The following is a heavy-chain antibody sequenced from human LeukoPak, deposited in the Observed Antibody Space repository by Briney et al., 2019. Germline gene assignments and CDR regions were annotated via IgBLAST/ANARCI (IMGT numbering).Heavy chain of an antibody. CDR2: ISSGGDYT. CDR3: ARDLPLRFLEWSPNAFDI. Sequence: GGSLRLSCAASGFTVSSNYMGWVRQAPGRGLEWVSAISSGGDYTNSADSVKGRFTISRDNSKNTLYLQMNSLRAEDTAVYYCARDLPLRFLEWSPNAFDIWGQGTMVTVSS. D-gene: IGHD3-3*01. CDR1: GFTVSSNY. J-gene: IGHJ3*02. V-gene: IGHV3-66*01.